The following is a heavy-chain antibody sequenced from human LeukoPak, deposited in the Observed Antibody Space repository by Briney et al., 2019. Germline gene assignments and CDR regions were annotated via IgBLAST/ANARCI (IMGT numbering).Heavy chain of an antibody. CDR3: AKDRPKDGGDYFDY. D-gene: IGHD4-23*01. V-gene: IGHV3-21*01. CDR2: ISSSSSYI. Sequence: GGSLRLSCAASGFTFSSYSMNWVRQAPGKGLEWVSSISSSSSYIYYADSVKGRFTISRDNAKNSLYLQMNSLRAEDTAVYYCAKDRPKDGGDYFDYWGQGTLVTVSS. CDR1: GFTFSSYS. J-gene: IGHJ4*02.